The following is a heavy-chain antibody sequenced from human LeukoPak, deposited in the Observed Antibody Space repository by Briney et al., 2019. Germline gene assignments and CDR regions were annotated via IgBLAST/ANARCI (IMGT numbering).Heavy chain of an antibody. CDR2: IYTSGST. J-gene: IGHJ3*02. CDR3: ARAMTAIRPDAFDI. D-gene: IGHD2-21*02. CDR1: GGSISNYY. V-gene: IGHV4-4*09. Sequence: SETLSLTCTVSGGSISNYYWSWIRQPPGKGLEWIGYIYTSGSTNYNPSLKSRVTISVDTSKNQFSLKLSSVTAADTAVYYCARAMTAIRPDAFDIWGQGTMVTVSS.